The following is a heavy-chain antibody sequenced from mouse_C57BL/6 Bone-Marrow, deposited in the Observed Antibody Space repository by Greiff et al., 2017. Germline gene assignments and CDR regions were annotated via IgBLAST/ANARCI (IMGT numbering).Heavy chain of an antibody. D-gene: IGHD2-2*01. CDR3: ARVYYGYDVTGYYAMDY. Sequence: VESGGGLVQPGSSMKLSCTASGFTFSDYYMAWVRQVPEKGLEWVANINYDGSSTYYLDSLQSRFIISRDNAKNILYLQMSSLKSEDTATYYCARVYYGYDVTGYYAMDYWGQGTSVTVSS. CDR2: INYDGSST. CDR1: GFTFSDYY. J-gene: IGHJ4*01. V-gene: IGHV5-16*01.